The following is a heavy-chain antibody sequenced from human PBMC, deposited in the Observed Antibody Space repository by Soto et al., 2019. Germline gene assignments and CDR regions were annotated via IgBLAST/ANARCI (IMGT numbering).Heavy chain of an antibody. J-gene: IGHJ4*02. D-gene: IGHD3-22*01. CDR2: IYPGDSDT. CDR1: GYSFTSYW. V-gene: IGHV5-51*01. Sequence: PGESLKISCKGSGYSFTSYWIGWVRQMPGKGLEWMGIIYPGDSDTRYSPSFQGQVTISADKSISTAYLQWSSLKASDTAMYYCARHGPSYYDSSGPLGYWGQGTLVTVS. CDR3: ARHGPSYYDSSGPLGY.